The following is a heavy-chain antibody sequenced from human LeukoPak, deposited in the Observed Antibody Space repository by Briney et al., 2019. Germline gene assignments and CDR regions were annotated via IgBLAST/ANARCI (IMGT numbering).Heavy chain of an antibody. J-gene: IGHJ4*02. Sequence: GGSLRLSCAASGFTFSSYAMSWVRQAPGKGLEWVSAISGSGGSTYYADSAKGRFTISRDNSKNTLYLQMNSLRAEDTAVYYCAKDFWSGYYFDYWGQGTLVTVSS. CDR1: GFTFSSYA. CDR2: ISGSGGST. V-gene: IGHV3-23*01. CDR3: AKDFWSGYYFDY. D-gene: IGHD3-3*01.